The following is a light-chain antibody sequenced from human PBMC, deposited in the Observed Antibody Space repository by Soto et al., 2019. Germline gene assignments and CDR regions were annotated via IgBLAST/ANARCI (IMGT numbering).Light chain of an antibody. Sequence: QLVLTQSPSASASLGASVKLTCTLSSGHSNYAIAWHQQQPEKGPRYLMKLNRDGSHSKGDGIPNRFSRSSSGAERYLTISTLLSADAADNYCQTWGTGIVIFGGGTKLTVL. CDR2: LNRDGSH. V-gene: IGLV4-69*01. CDR3: QTWGTGIVI. J-gene: IGLJ2*01. CDR1: SGHSNYA.